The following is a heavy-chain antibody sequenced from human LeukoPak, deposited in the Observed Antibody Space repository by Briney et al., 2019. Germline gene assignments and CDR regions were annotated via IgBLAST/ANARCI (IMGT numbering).Heavy chain of an antibody. CDR1: GFSFTNAW. CDR3: ARGITMMIVAPGY. J-gene: IGHJ4*02. D-gene: IGHD3-22*01. V-gene: IGHV3-15*07. Sequence: PGGSLRLSCAASGFSFTNAWMNWVRQAPGKGLEWVGRIRSTTHGGTTDFAVSVKGRFTISRDSSKNTLYLQMNSLRAEDTAVYYCARGITMMIVAPGYWGQGTLVTVSS. CDR2: IRSTTHGGTT.